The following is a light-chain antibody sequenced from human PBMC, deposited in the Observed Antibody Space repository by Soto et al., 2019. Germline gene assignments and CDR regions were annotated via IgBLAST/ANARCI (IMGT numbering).Light chain of an antibody. CDR3: CSYAGSSTYV. CDR1: SRDFGSYNL. Sequence: QSALTQPDSVSGSPGQSITISCTGTSRDFGSYNLVSWYQQHPGKAPKLMIYEDSKRPSGVSNRFSGSKSGNTASLTISGLQAEDDADYYCCSYAGSSTYVFGTGTKLTVL. J-gene: IGLJ1*01. CDR2: EDS. V-gene: IGLV2-23*01.